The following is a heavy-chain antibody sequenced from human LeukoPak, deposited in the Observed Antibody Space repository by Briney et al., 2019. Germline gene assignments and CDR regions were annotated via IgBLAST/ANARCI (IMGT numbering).Heavy chain of an antibody. Sequence: SETLSLTCTVSGGSISSYYWSWIRQPPAKGLEWIGYIYYSGSTNYNPSLKSRVTISVDTSKNQFSLKLSSVTAADTAVYYCARLATTGTTDFDYWGQGTLVTVSS. J-gene: IGHJ4*02. V-gene: IGHV4-59*01. CDR1: GGSISSYY. CDR3: ARLATTGTTDFDY. CDR2: IYYSGST. D-gene: IGHD1-1*01.